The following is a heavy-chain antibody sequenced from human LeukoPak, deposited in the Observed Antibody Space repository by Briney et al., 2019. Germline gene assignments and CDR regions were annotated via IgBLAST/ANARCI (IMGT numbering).Heavy chain of an antibody. D-gene: IGHD3-22*01. CDR1: GFTFSTYS. CDR2: ISSLGSTI. V-gene: IGHV3-48*01. CDR3: ARGGYYYDSSGTEEFDY. J-gene: IGHJ4*02. Sequence: GGSLRLSCAASGFTFSTYSMNWVRQAPGQGLEWVSYISSLGSTIYYADSVKGRFTISRDNAKNSLYLQMNSLRAEDTAVYYCARGGYYYDSSGTEEFDYWGQGTLVTVSS.